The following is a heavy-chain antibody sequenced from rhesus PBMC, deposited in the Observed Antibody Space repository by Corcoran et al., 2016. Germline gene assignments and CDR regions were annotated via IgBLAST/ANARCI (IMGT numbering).Heavy chain of an antibody. CDR2: INGNSGST. CDR3: ARLGEDDYGYYYTSFDY. J-gene: IGHJ4*01. D-gene: IGHD3-9*01. Sequence: QVQLQESGPGLVKPSETLSLTCAVSGGSFSSYRWSWIRQPPGKGLGWIGEINGNSGSTPHTPALMSRGTISKAASKSQFSLKLISVSAADTAVYYCARLGEDDYGYYYTSFDYWGQGVLVTVSS. V-gene: IGHV4-80*01. CDR1: GGSFSSYR.